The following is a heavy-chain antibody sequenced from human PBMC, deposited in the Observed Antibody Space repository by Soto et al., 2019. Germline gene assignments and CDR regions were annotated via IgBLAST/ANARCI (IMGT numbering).Heavy chain of an antibody. CDR1: GGSITNHY. J-gene: IGHJ2*01. V-gene: IGHV4-4*07. Sequence: QVQLQDTCPGLVKPSETLSLTCTVSGGSITNHYWSWIRQTAGKELELLGRAYSTGSTNYKPSLRSRVTMSLDTSKMQFSLQLTSVTAADTALYSCARESYSGGVWSFDLWGRGTLVTVSS. CDR2: AYSTGST. D-gene: IGHD6-19*01. CDR3: ARESYSGGVWSFDL.